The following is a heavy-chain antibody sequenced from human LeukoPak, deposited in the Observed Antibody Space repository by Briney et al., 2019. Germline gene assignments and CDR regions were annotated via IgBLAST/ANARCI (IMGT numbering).Heavy chain of an antibody. Sequence: PSETLSLTCTVSGGSVSSGSYYWSWIRQPPGKGLEWIGYIYYSGSTNYNPSLKSRVTISVDTSKNQFSLKLSSVTAADTALYYCARGVRMGAYSGFRHWGQGTLVTVSS. CDR2: IYYSGST. D-gene: IGHD1-26*01. V-gene: IGHV4-61*01. CDR3: ARGVRMGAYSGFRH. CDR1: GGSVSSGSYY. J-gene: IGHJ1*01.